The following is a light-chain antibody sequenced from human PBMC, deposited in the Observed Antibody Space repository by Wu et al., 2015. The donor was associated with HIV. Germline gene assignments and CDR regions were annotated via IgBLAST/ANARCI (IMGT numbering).Light chain of an antibody. V-gene: IGKV3-11*01. CDR1: QSVSSY. J-gene: IGKJ1*01. CDR3: QQRSNWRT. CDR2: DAS. Sequence: EIVLTQSPATLSLSPGERATLSCRASQSVSSYLAWYQQKPGQAPRLLIYDASNRATGIPARFSGSGSGTDFTLTISSLEPEDFAVYYCQQRSNWRTFGQGDQGGNQT.